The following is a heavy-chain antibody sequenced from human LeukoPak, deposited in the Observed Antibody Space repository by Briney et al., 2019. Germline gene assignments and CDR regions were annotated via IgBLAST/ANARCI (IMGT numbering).Heavy chain of an antibody. CDR1: GGSFSGYY. V-gene: IGHV4-34*01. J-gene: IGHJ5*02. Sequence: SETLSLTCAVYGGSFSGYYWSWLRQPPGKGLEWIGEINHSGSTNYNPSLKSRVTISVDTSKNQFSLKLSSVTAADTAVYYCARFTMVRGVRPFDPWGQGTLVTVSS. CDR3: ARFTMVRGVRPFDP. CDR2: INHSGST. D-gene: IGHD3-10*01.